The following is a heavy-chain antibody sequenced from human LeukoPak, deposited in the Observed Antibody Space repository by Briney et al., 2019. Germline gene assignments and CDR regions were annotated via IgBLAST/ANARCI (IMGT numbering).Heavy chain of an antibody. CDR3: ARDRPNYYGSDGHYYRQNGDY. D-gene: IGHD3-22*01. V-gene: IGHV3-23*01. Sequence: GGSLRLSCAASGFTFSIYAVSWVRQAPGKGLEWVSSISSRGELTFYADSVKGRFTISRDNSESTLYLQMNILRAEDTAIYYCARDRPNYYGSDGHYYRQNGDYWGQGTLVTVSS. CDR2: ISSRGELT. CDR1: GFTFSIYA. J-gene: IGHJ4*02.